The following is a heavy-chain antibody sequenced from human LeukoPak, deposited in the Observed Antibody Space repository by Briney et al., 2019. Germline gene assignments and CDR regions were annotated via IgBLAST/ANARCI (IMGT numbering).Heavy chain of an antibody. Sequence: GGSLRLSCAASGFTFSSYGMSWVRQAPGKGLEWVSSIGSSSSYIYYADSVKGRFTISRDNSKKTLFLQMNSLRADDTAVYYCAKGGLLWFGESLRGHAFDIWGQGTMVTVSS. CDR3: AKGGLLWFGESLRGHAFDI. V-gene: IGHV3-21*04. CDR1: GFTFSSYG. D-gene: IGHD3-10*01. J-gene: IGHJ3*02. CDR2: IGSSSSYI.